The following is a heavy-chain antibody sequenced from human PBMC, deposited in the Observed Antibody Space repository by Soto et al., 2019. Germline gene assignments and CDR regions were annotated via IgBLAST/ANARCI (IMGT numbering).Heavy chain of an antibody. CDR3: ARVTPPDYYDSSGYPWFDP. J-gene: IGHJ5*02. D-gene: IGHD3-22*01. CDR1: GGSKSISIR. V-gene: IGHV4-4*02. CDR2: IYHSGST. Sequence: PSASLSLTCAFSGGSKSISIRWSWVRQPPGKGLEWIGEIYHSGSTNYNPSLKSRVTISVDKSKNQFSLKLSSVTAADTAVYYCARVTPPDYYDSSGYPWFDPWGQGTLVT.